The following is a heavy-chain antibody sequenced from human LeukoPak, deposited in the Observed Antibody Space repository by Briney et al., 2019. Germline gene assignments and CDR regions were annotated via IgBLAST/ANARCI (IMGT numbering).Heavy chain of an antibody. D-gene: IGHD4-17*01. CDR3: ARLGTTVTTGCDY. CDR1: GYSFTSYW. Sequence: GESLKIPCKGSGYSFTSYWIGLVRQMPGKGLEWIGIIYPGDSDTRYSPSFQGEVTISADKSISTAYLQWSSLKASDTAMYYCARLGTTVTTGCDYWGQGTLVSVSS. CDR2: IYPGDSDT. J-gene: IGHJ4*02. V-gene: IGHV5-51*01.